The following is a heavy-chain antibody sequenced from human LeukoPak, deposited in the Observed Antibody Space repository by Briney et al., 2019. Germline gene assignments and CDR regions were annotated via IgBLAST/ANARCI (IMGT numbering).Heavy chain of an antibody. V-gene: IGHV4-59*08. D-gene: IGHD1-26*01. CDR2: IYYSGST. Sequence: SETLSLTCTVSGGSISSYYWSWIRQPPGKGLEWIGYIYYSGSTNYNPSLKSRVTISVDTSKNQFSLKLSSVTAADTAVYYCARYAVGAIRPHTRKFDLWGRGTLVTVSS. CDR3: ARYAVGAIRPHTRKFDL. J-gene: IGHJ2*01. CDR1: GGSISSYY.